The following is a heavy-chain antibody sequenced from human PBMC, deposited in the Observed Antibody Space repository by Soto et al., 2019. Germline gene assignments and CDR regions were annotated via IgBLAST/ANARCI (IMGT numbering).Heavy chain of an antibody. J-gene: IGHJ4*02. D-gene: IGHD2-15*01. CDR3: ARGTLLRKGYYHATDYNFFDY. CDR1: GGPITSGTFA. CDR2: IYYTGGT. V-gene: IGHV4-30-2*01. Sequence: SETPSLSFAVSGGPITSGTFAWTWIRQPPGKGLECIGSIYYTGGTYYNPSLKIRVTISVDRSKNQFSLSLNSADAADPAMYSCARGTLLRKGYYHATDYNFFDYCGQGTLDTSPQ.